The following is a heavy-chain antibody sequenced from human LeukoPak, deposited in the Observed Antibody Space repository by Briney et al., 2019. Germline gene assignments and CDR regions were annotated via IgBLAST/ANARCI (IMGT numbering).Heavy chain of an antibody. D-gene: IGHD5-18*01. J-gene: IGHJ4*02. CDR1: GYTFTSYD. CDR3: ARTRRVDTAMVAGGDY. Sequence: ASVKVSCKASGYTFTSYDINWVRQATGQGLEWMGWMNPNSGNTGYAQKFQGRVTMTRNTSISTAYMELSSLRSEDKAVYYCARTRRVDTAMVAGGDYWGQGTLVTVSS. CDR2: MNPNSGNT. V-gene: IGHV1-8*01.